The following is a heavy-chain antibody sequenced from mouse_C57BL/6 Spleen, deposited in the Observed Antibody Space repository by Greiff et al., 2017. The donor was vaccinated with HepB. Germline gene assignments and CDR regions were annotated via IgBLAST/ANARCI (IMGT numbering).Heavy chain of an antibody. D-gene: IGHD1-1*02. J-gene: IGHJ4*01. CDR2: IYPGDGDT. V-gene: IGHV1-80*01. CDR1: GYAFSSYW. Sequence: QVQLQQSGAELVKPGASVKISCKASGYAFSSYWMNWVKQRPGKGLEWIGQIYPGDGDTNYNGKFKGKATLTADKSSSTAYMQLSSLTSEDSAVYFCAREDLMGYYAMDYWGQGTSVTVSS. CDR3: AREDLMGYYAMDY.